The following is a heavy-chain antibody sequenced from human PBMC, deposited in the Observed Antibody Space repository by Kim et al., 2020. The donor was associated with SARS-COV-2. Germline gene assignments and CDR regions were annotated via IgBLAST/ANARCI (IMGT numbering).Heavy chain of an antibody. CDR1: GGSISSYY. CDR2: IYYSGST. D-gene: IGHD1-1*01. V-gene: IGHV4-59*01. Sequence: PSETLSLTCTVSGGSISSYYWSWIRQPPGKGLEWIGYIYYSGSTNYNPSLKSRVTISVDTSKNQFSLKLSSVTAADTAVYYCARAPPELERSPFPFDYWGQGTLVTVSS. CDR3: ARAPPELERSPFPFDY. J-gene: IGHJ4*02.